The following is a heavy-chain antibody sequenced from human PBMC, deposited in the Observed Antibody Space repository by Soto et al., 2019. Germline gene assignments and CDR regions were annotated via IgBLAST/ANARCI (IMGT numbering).Heavy chain of an antibody. Sequence: ASVKVSCKASGYTFTSYAMHWVRQAPGQRLEWMGWINAGNGNTKYSQKFQGRVTITRDTSASTAYMELSSLRSEDTAVYYCAIVVVAATTTGNWFDPWGQGTLVTVSS. CDR2: INAGNGNT. D-gene: IGHD2-15*01. CDR3: AIVVVAATTTGNWFDP. J-gene: IGHJ5*02. V-gene: IGHV1-3*01. CDR1: GYTFTSYA.